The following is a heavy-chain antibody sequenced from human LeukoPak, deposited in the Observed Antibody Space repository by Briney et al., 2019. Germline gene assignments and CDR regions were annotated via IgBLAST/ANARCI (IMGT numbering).Heavy chain of an antibody. Sequence: GGSLRLSCTASGFTSGFSFSNYAMHWVRQTPGKGLEWVSGINWNSGSIGYVDSVKGRFTISRDNAKNSLYLQMNSLRPEDTAFYYCAKDKGSGWSGIDYWGQGTLVTVSS. J-gene: IGHJ4*02. CDR1: GFTSGFSFSNYA. CDR3: AKDKGSGWSGIDY. D-gene: IGHD6-19*01. CDR2: INWNSGSI. V-gene: IGHV3-9*02.